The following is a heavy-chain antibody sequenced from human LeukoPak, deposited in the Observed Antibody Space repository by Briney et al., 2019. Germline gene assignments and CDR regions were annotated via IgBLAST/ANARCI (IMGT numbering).Heavy chain of an antibody. CDR2: IFPSSDEI. CDR3: ATYRQIQVPFEF. D-gene: IGHD5-18*01. Sequence: PGGSLRLSCAASGFTFSDYYMSWIRQAPGKGLEWVSSIFPSSDEIHYADSVKGRFTISRDNSRSTLSLQMDSLRAEDTATYYCATYRQIQVPFEFWGQGTLVTVSS. CDR1: GFTFSDYY. J-gene: IGHJ4*02. V-gene: IGHV3-11*03.